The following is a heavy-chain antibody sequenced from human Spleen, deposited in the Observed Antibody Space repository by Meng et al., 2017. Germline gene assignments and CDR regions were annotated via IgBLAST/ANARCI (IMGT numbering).Heavy chain of an antibody. D-gene: IGHD5-12*01. J-gene: IGHJ4*02. CDR1: GFTFYSYG. V-gene: IGHV3-33*01. CDR2: ITSDGSNK. CDR3: ARDGPHYDVDY. Sequence: GGPLRLSCTTSGFTFYSYGMHWVRQAPGKGLQWVAIITSDGSNKYYADSVKGRFTISRDNSKNTLYLQINSLRAEDTAVYFCARDGPHYDVDYWGQGTLVTVSS.